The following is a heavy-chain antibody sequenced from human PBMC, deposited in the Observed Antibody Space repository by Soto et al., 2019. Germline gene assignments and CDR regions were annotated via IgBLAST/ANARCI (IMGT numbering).Heavy chain of an antibody. CDR1: GGTFSSYA. V-gene: IGHV1-69*01. D-gene: IGHD1-26*01. CDR3: ARGLLEWELLTYYYYGMDV. Sequence: QVQRVQSGAEVKKPGSSVKVSCKASGGTFSSYAISWVRQAPGQGLEWMGGIIPIFGTANYAQKFQGRVTITADESTSTAYMELSSLRAEDTAVYYCARGLLEWELLTYYYYGMDVWGQGTTVTVSS. J-gene: IGHJ6*02. CDR2: IIPIFGTA.